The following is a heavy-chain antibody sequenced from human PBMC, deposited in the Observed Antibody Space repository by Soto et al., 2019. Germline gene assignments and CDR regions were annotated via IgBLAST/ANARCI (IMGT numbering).Heavy chain of an antibody. CDR3: ARGITPEFDY. Sequence: SETLSLTCTVSVGSISSGDYYWSWIRQPPGKGLEWIGYIYYSGSTYYNPSLKSRVTISVDTSKNQFSLKLSSVTAADTAVYYCARGITPEFDYWGQGTLVTVSS. CDR1: VGSISSGDYY. J-gene: IGHJ4*02. V-gene: IGHV4-30-4*01. CDR2: IYYSGST. D-gene: IGHD3-16*01.